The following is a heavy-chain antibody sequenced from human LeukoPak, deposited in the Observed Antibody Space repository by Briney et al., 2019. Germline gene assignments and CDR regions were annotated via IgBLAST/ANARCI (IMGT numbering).Heavy chain of an antibody. D-gene: IGHD2-2*01. CDR1: GFTFSSYA. J-gene: IGHJ3*02. CDR2: ISGSGGST. V-gene: IGHV3-23*01. Sequence: PGGSLRLSCAASGFTFSSYAMSWVRQAPGKGLEWVSAISGSGGSTYYADSVKGRFTISRDNSKNTLYLQMNSLRAEDTAVYYCAKDHGWYQLLPDAFDIWGQGTMVTVSS. CDR3: AKDHGWYQLLPDAFDI.